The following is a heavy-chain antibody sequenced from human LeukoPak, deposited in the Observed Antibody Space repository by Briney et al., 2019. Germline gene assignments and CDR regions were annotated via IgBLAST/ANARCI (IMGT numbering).Heavy chain of an antibody. CDR3: AKGAFSSGYYHGEYFQH. CDR1: GGSISSGDYY. J-gene: IGHJ1*01. V-gene: IGHV4-30-4*01. Sequence: SETLSLTCTVSGGSISSGDYYWSWIRQPPGKGLEWIGYIYYSGSTYYNPSLKSRVTISVDTSKNQFSLKLSSVTAADTAVYYCAKGAFSSGYYHGEYFQHWGQGTLVTVSS. CDR2: IYYSGST. D-gene: IGHD3-22*01.